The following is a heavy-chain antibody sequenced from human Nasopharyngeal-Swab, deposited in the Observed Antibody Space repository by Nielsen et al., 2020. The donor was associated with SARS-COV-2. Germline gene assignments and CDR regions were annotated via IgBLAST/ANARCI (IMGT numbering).Heavy chain of an antibody. J-gene: IGHJ3*02. V-gene: IGHV4-59*01. CDR2: IYYRGST. D-gene: IGHD2-2*01. CDR3: ARVLGSIVVVPAAMPVYAFDI. Sequence: WIRQPPGKGREWIGDIYYRGSTNYNPSLKSRVTISVDTSKNQFSLKLSSVTAADTAVYYCARVLGSIVVVPAAMPVYAFDIWGQGTRVTVSS.